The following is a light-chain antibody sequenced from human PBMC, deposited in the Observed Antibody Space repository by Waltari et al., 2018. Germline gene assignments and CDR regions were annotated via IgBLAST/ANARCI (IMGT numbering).Light chain of an antibody. CDR3: QQYNNWPMYT. J-gene: IGKJ2*01. V-gene: IGKV3-15*01. CDR1: QSVSSS. Sequence: EIVMTQSPATLSVSPGARATLSCRASQSVSSSLAWYQQKPGQAPRLLIYGASTRATGIPARFSGSGSGTEFTLTISSLKSEDFAVYYCQQYNNWPMYTFGQGTKLEIK. CDR2: GAS.